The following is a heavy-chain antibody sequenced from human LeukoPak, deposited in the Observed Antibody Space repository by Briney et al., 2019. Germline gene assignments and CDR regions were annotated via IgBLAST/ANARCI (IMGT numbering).Heavy chain of an antibody. CDR3: VRDDYNGNSFDS. Sequence: ASVRVSCKASGYSFTASYMHWVRQAPGQGLEWVGCINPKNRDTSSAQRFQGRVTMTRDTSLSTAYMDLTSLRSDDTVVYYCVRDDYNGNSFDSWGPGTLVTVSS. CDR1: GYSFTASY. V-gene: IGHV1-2*02. J-gene: IGHJ5*01. CDR2: INPKNRDT. D-gene: IGHD4-23*01.